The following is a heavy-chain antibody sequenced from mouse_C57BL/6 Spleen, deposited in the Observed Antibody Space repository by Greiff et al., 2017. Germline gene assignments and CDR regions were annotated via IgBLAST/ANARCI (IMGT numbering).Heavy chain of an antibody. CDR1: GYTFTSYW. V-gene: IGHV1-64*01. J-gene: IGHJ1*03. CDR3: AREDYYGSSYRYFDV. Sequence: QVQLQQPGAELVKPGASVKLSCKASGYTFTSYWMHWVKQRPGQGLEWIGMIHPNSGSTNYNEKFKSKATLTVDKSSSTAYMQLSSLTSEDSAVYYCAREDYYGSSYRYFDVWGTGTTVTVSS. D-gene: IGHD1-1*01. CDR2: IHPNSGST.